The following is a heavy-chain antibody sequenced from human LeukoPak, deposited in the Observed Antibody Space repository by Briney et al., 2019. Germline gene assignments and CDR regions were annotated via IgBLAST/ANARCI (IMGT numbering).Heavy chain of an antibody. Sequence: LAGGSLRLSCAASGFTFSSYSMSWVRQAPGKGLEWVSAISSSGGSTDYADSVKGRFTISRDNSKNTLYLQMNSLRAEDTAVYYCAKKMSITAASQVDYWGQGTLVTVSS. D-gene: IGHD1-20*01. CDR3: AKKMSITAASQVDY. CDR2: ISSSGGST. CDR1: GFTFSSYS. V-gene: IGHV3-23*01. J-gene: IGHJ4*02.